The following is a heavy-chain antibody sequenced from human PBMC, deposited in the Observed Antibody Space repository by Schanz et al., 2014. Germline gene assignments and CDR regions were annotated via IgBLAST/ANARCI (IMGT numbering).Heavy chain of an antibody. V-gene: IGHV1-2*04. J-gene: IGHJ4*02. CDR3: ARAFGGYDPAGALDY. Sequence: QVQLVQSGAEVKKPGSSVKVSCKASRSTFSSYTISWVRQARGQGLEWVGWINPNSGDTNYAQKFQGWVTMTRDTSISTAYMEVSRLKSDDTAVYYCARAFGGYDPAGALDYWGQGTLVTVSS. CDR1: RSTFSSYT. CDR2: INPNSGDT. D-gene: IGHD5-12*01.